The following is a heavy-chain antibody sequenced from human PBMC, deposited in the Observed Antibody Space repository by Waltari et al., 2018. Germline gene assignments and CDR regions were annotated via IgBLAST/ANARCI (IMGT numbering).Heavy chain of an antibody. D-gene: IGHD3-22*01. V-gene: IGHV4-61*02. Sequence: QVQLQESGPGLVKPSQTLSLTCTVSGGSISSGSYYWGWIRPPAGKGLEWIGRIYTSGSTNYNPSLKSRVTISVDTSKNQFSLKLSSVTAADTAVYYCAREYYYDSSGYYIYFQHWGQGTLVTVSS. CDR1: GGSISSGSYY. CDR3: AREYYYDSSGYYIYFQH. CDR2: IYTSGST. J-gene: IGHJ1*01.